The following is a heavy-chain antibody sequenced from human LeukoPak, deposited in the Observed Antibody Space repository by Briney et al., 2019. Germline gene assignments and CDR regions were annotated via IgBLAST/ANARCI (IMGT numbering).Heavy chain of an antibody. CDR3: AKEGNTGDYYWYFDL. CDR2: ICGHGISI. CDR1: GFTFSNYA. Sequence: PGGSLRLSCEASGFTFSNYAMSWVRQAPGKGLEWVSGICGHGISIYYADSVKGRFTISRDNSKNTLYLQMNSLRAEDTAVYYCAKEGNTGDYYWYFDLWGRGTLVTVSS. V-gene: IGHV3-23*01. D-gene: IGHD7-27*01. J-gene: IGHJ2*01.